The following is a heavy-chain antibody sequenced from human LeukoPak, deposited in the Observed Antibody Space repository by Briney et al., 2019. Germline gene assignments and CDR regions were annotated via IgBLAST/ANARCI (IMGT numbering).Heavy chain of an antibody. V-gene: IGHV3-30*03. CDR2: ISYDGGNK. CDR1: GFTFSSYG. J-gene: IGHJ6*02. D-gene: IGHD5-18*01. CDR3: ARDAVDTANAV. Sequence: GRSLRLSCAASGFTFSSYGMHWVRQAPGKGLEWVAVISYDGGNKYYADSVKGRFTISRDNSKNTLYLQMNSLRAEDTAVYYCARDAVDTANAVWGQGTTVTVSS.